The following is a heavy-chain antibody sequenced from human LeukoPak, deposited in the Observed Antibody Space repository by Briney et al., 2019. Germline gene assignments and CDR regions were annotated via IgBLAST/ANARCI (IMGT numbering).Heavy chain of an antibody. CDR2: INHGGST. CDR1: GGSFSSYY. Sequence: PSQTLSLTCAVYGGSFSSYYWSWIRQPPGKGLEWIGEINHGGSTNYNPSLKSRVTISVDTSKNQFSLMLSSVTAADTAVYYCARAPAAAGTIDYWGQGTLVTVSS. D-gene: IGHD6-13*01. V-gene: IGHV4-34*01. J-gene: IGHJ4*02. CDR3: ARAPAAAGTIDY.